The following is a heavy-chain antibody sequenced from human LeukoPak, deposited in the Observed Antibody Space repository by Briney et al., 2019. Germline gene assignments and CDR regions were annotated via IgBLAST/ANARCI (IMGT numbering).Heavy chain of an antibody. D-gene: IGHD3-22*01. J-gene: IGHJ4*02. CDR1: GFTFDDYA. Sequence: PGGSLRLSCAASGFTFDDYAMHWVRQAPGKGLEWVSGISWNSGSIGYADSVKGRFTISRDNAKNSLYLQMNSLRAEDTALYYCAKESYYYDRTGHRKFFDFWGQGTLVTVSS. CDR2: ISWNSGSI. CDR3: AKESYYYDRTGHRKFFDF. V-gene: IGHV3-9*01.